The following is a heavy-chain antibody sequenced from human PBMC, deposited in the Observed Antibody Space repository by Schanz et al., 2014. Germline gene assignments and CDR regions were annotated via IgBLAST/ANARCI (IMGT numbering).Heavy chain of an antibody. CDR1: GYTFSSYG. J-gene: IGHJ4*02. Sequence: QVQLVQSGAEVKKPGASVKVSCKTSGYTFSSYGITWVRQAPGQGLEWMGWISPYNGNTNYAPKVQGRVTVTTDTSTSTVYMELRSLTSDDTAVYYCARDGVDAAAGGNYWGQGTLVTVSS. CDR3: ARDGVDAAAGGNY. CDR2: ISPYNGNT. D-gene: IGHD6-13*01. V-gene: IGHV1-18*01.